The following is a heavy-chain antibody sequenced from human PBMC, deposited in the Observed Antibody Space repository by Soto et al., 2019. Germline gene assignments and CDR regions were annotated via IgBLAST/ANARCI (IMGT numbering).Heavy chain of an antibody. CDR2: IKQDGSDK. CDR3: ATIAVHPTFDY. J-gene: IGHJ4*02. CDR1: GITFSSYW. Sequence: EVQLVESGGGLVQAGGSLRLSCAASGITFSSYWMSWVRQVPGKGLEWVANIKQDGSDKYYMDSVKGRFTISRDNAKNSLYLQMNSLRVEDTAVYYCATIAVHPTFDYWGQGTLVTVSS. D-gene: IGHD6-19*01. V-gene: IGHV3-7*03.